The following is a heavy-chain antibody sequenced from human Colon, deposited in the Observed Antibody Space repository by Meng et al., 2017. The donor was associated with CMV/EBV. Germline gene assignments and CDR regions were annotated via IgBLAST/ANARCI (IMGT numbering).Heavy chain of an antibody. D-gene: IGHD6-19*01. V-gene: IGHV3-23*01. CDR2: VSGEGSST. J-gene: IGHJ4*02. Sequence: GFAFRGYAMSWVRQAPGKGLEWLSVVSGEGSSTYTADSVKGRFTISRDNSKSTLYLQMNSLRHEDTAIYYCTKFAGWGSGHYYFDSWGQGTLVTVSS. CDR3: TKFAGWGSGHYYFDS. CDR1: GFAFRGYA.